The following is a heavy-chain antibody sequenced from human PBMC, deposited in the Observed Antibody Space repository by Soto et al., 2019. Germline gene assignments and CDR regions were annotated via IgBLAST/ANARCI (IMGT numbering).Heavy chain of an antibody. Sequence: EVRLVESGGGLVKPGGSLRLSCAASGFTFSSYSMNWVRQAPGKGLEWVSSISSSSSYIYYADSVKGRFTISRDNAKNSLYLQMNSLRAEDTAVYYCASDCSGGSCYSNYWGQGTLVTVSS. D-gene: IGHD2-15*01. CDR3: ASDCSGGSCYSNY. J-gene: IGHJ4*02. V-gene: IGHV3-21*01. CDR1: GFTFSSYS. CDR2: ISSSSSYI.